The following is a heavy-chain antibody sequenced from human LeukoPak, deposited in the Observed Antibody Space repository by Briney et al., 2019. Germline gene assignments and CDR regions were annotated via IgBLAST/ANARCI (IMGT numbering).Heavy chain of an antibody. D-gene: IGHD2-15*01. CDR2: ISAYNGNT. CDR3: ATSLLVVTAPK. J-gene: IGHJ4*02. Sequence: ASVKVSCKASGYTFTSYGISWVRQAPGQGLEWMGWISAYNGNTNYAQKLQGRVTMTRNTSISTAYMELSSLRSEDTAVYYCATSLLVVTAPKWGQGTLVTVSS. V-gene: IGHV1-18*01. CDR1: GYTFTSYG.